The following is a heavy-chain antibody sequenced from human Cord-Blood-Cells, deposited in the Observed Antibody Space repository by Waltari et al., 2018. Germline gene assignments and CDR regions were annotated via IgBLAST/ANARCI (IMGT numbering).Heavy chain of an antibody. Sequence: TFTSYGISWVRQDPGQGLEWMGWISAYNGNTNYAQKLQGRVTMTTDTSTSTAYMELRSLRSDDTAVYYCARSRLVVPAAYYFDYWGQGTLVTVSS. V-gene: IGHV1-18*04. J-gene: IGHJ4*02. D-gene: IGHD2-2*01. CDR1: TFTSYG. CDR3: ARSRLVVPAAYYFDY. CDR2: ISAYNGNT.